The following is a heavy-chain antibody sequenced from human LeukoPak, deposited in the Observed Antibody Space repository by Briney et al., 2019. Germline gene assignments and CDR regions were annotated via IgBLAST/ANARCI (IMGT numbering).Heavy chain of an antibody. Sequence: GGSLRLSCAASGFTFSSHAMSWVRQAPGLGLEWGSSITGSGSSTFHVDSVKGRFSFSRDNSKNMLYLQMNSLRAKDTAIYYCARRSSPLRDFDYWGQGTLVTVSS. CDR3: ARRSSPLRDFDY. CDR1: GFTFSSHA. V-gene: IGHV3-23*01. D-gene: IGHD2-2*01. J-gene: IGHJ4*02. CDR2: ITGSGSST.